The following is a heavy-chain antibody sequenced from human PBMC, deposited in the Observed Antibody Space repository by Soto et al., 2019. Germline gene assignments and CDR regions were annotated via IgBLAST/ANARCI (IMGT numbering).Heavy chain of an antibody. Sequence: EVQLVESGGGLIQPGGSLRLSCAASGFIVSSTYMSWVRQAPRKGLEWVSITYSGGSTHYADSVKGRFTISRDKSKNTLDLEMSSLRGEDTAVYYCARDRLTVGAREYDGMDVWGQGTTVTVSS. J-gene: IGHJ6*02. CDR2: TYSGGST. CDR1: GFIVSSTY. V-gene: IGHV3-53*01. CDR3: ARDRLTVGAREYDGMDV. D-gene: IGHD1-26*01.